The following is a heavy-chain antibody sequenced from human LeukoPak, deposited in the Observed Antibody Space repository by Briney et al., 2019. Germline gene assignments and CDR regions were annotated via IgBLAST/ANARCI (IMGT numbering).Heavy chain of an antibody. CDR2: ISGYNGNT. V-gene: IGHV1-18*01. CDR1: GYSFTTYG. CDR3: VSDEWQQLVILDH. J-gene: IGHJ4*02. D-gene: IGHD6-13*01. Sequence: ASVKVSCKASGYSFTTYGISWVRQAPGQGLEWMGWISGYNGNTNYAQEFQGRVTMTTDTSTTTAYMELRSLRSDDTAVYYCVSDEWQQLVILDHWGQGTLVTVSS.